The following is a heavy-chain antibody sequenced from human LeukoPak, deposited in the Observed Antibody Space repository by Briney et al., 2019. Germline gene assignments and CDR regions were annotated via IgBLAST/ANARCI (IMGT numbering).Heavy chain of an antibody. CDR2: ITSSGST. CDR1: GFTFSTYA. V-gene: IGHV3-23*01. CDR3: AKDTVRGY. D-gene: IGHD4-11*01. J-gene: IGHJ4*02. Sequence: PGGSLRLSCAASGFTFSTYAITWVRQAPGKGLEWISTITSSGSTYYANSVKGRFTISRDNSKNTLYLQMNSLRAEDTAVYYCAKDTVRGYWGQGTLVTVSS.